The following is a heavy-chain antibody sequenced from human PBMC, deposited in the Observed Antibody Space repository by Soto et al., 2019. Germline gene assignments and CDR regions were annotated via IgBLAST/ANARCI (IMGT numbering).Heavy chain of an antibody. CDR3: ARVNYDSSGYSTTPRHLDY. Sequence: GGSLRLSCAASGFTVSSNYMSWVRQAPGKGLEWVSVIYSGGSTYYADSVKGRFTISRDNSKNTLYLQMNSLRAEDTAVYYCARVNYDSSGYSTTPRHLDYWGQGTLVTVSS. V-gene: IGHV3-66*01. CDR1: GFTVSSNY. D-gene: IGHD3-22*01. CDR2: IYSGGST. J-gene: IGHJ4*02.